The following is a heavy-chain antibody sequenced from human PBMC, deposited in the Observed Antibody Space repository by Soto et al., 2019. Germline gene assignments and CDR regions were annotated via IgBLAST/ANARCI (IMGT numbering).Heavy chain of an antibody. J-gene: IGHJ4*02. D-gene: IGHD3-3*01. CDR2: INHSGST. Sequence: PSETLSLTCAVYGGSFSGYYWSWIRQPPGKGLEWIGEINHSGSTNYNPSLKSRVTISVDTSKNQFSLKLSSVTAADTAVYYCARLRFDYDFWSGYYQLAPTMVRGVFDYWGQGTLVTVSS. CDR3: ARLRFDYDFWSGYYQLAPTMVRGVFDY. CDR1: GGSFSGYY. V-gene: IGHV4-34*01.